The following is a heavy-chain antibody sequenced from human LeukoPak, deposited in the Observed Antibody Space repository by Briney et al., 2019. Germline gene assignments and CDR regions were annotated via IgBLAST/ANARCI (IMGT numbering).Heavy chain of an antibody. CDR1: GFTFSSYE. CDR2: ISSSGSTI. V-gene: IGHV3-48*03. J-gene: IGHJ6*04. Sequence: PGGSLRLPCAASGFTFSSYEMIWVRQAPGQGLEWVSYISSSGSTIYYADSVKGRFTISRDNAKNSLYLQMNSLRAEDTAVYYCAELGITMIGGVWGKGTTVTISS. CDR3: AELGITMIGGV. D-gene: IGHD3-10*02.